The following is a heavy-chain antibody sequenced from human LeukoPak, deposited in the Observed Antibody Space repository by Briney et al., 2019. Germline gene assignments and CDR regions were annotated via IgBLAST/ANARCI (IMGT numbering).Heavy chain of an antibody. J-gene: IGHJ4*02. Sequence: SVKVSCKASGDTFSSYAISWVRQAPGQGLEWMGRIIPIFGTANYAQKFQGRVTITADASTSTAYMELSSLRSEDTAVFYCARDSPYSYDSSGYYSLDYWGQGTLVTVSS. D-gene: IGHD3-22*01. CDR3: ARDSPYSYDSSGYYSLDY. CDR2: IIPIFGTA. CDR1: GDTFSSYA. V-gene: IGHV1-69*13.